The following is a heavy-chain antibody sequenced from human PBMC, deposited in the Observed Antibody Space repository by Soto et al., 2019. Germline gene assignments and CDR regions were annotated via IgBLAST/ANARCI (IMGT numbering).Heavy chain of an antibody. CDR3: AKMGCSSTSCYSYSYYYMDV. D-gene: IGHD2-2*02. CDR1: GFSFSSYA. J-gene: IGHJ6*03. Sequence: EVQLLESGGGLVQPGGSLRLSCAASGFSFSSYAMSWVRQAPGKGLEWVSGISGSGGNTYYADSVKGRFTISRDNPKNTLYLQMNSLRAEDTAVYYCAKMGCSSTSCYSYSYYYMDVWGKGTTVTVSS. CDR2: ISGSGGNT. V-gene: IGHV3-23*01.